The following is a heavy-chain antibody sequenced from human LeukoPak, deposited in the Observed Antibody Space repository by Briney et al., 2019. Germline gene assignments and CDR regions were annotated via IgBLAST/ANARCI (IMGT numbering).Heavy chain of an antibody. D-gene: IGHD2-21*02. CDR3: ARDLAYCGRDCPFNWFAP. CDR2: IYTSGSA. CDR1: GGSISSYY. J-gene: IGHJ5*02. Sequence: SETLSLTCTVSGGSISSYYWSWIRQPAGKGLEWIGRIYTSGSANYNPSLKSRVTISVDKSKNQFSLKLSSVTAADTAVYYCARDLAYCGRDCPFNWFAPWGKGTLVTVSS. V-gene: IGHV4-4*07.